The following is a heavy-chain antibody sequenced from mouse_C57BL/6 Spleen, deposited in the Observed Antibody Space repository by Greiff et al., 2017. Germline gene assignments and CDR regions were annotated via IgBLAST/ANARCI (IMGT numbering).Heavy chain of an antibody. V-gene: IGHV1-80*01. Sequence: VQLKESGAELVKPGASVKFSCKASGYAFSSYWMHWVKQRPGKGLEWIGQINPGDGYTNYTGKFKGKATITADKASSNAYMQLSHLTSEDSAVYFCARSGSGRFAMDCWGKGTSVTVSS. J-gene: IGHJ4*01. CDR1: GYAFSSYW. CDR2: INPGDGYT. CDR3: ARSGSGRFAMDC. D-gene: IGHD1-3*01.